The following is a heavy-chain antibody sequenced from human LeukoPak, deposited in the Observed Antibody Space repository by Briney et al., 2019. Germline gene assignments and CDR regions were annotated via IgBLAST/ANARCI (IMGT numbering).Heavy chain of an antibody. CDR1: GYTFTGYY. J-gene: IGHJ4*02. Sequence: GVSVKVSCKASGYTFTGYYMHWVRQAPGQGLEWMGRINPNSGGTNYAQKFQGRVTMTRDTSISTAYMELSRLRSDDTAVYYCARYSNSQSPFDYWGQGTLVTVSS. D-gene: IGHD4-11*01. CDR3: ARYSNSQSPFDY. V-gene: IGHV1-2*06. CDR2: INPNSGGT.